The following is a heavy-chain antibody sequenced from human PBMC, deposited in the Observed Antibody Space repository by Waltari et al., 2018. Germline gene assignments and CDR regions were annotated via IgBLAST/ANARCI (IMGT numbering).Heavy chain of an antibody. D-gene: IGHD2-2*02. CDR1: GYSFSSGYY. CDR2: IDHSGRT. Sequence: QVQLQESGPGLVKPSDTLSLTCAVSGYSFSSGYYWGWILQPPGKGLEWIGSIDHSGRTYYSPSLRSRVTISVDTSTNQFSLKLSSVTAADTAVYYCARGYCSSTSCYKVPFDYWGQGTLVTVSS. CDR3: ARGYCSSTSCYKVPFDY. J-gene: IGHJ4*02. V-gene: IGHV4-38-2*01.